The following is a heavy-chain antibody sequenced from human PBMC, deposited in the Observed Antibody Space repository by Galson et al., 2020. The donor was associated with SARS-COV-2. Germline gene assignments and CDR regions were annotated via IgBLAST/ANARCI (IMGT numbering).Heavy chain of an antibody. CDR2: ASYDGTNK. V-gene: IGHV3-30-3*01. D-gene: IGHD3-22*01. Sequence: GGSLRLSCATSGFTLSRFSIHWVRQAPRKGLEWVAVASYDGTNKYFDSVKGRFTISRDISEATLYLQMDSLTVEDTAVYYCARVEAYYDSTNYPVGFDIWGQGTMVTVSS. CDR1: GFTLSRFS. J-gene: IGHJ3*02. CDR3: ARVEAYYDSTNYPVGFDI.